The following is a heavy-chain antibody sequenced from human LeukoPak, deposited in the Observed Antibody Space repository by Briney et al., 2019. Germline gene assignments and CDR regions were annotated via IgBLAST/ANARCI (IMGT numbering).Heavy chain of an antibody. CDR2: MYRGGTT. CDR1: WFTVSSNY. CDR3: ARSGTGYGDYDGFDY. J-gene: IGHJ4*02. V-gene: IGHV3-53*01. D-gene: IGHD4-17*01. Sequence: PGGSLRLSCSASWFTVSSNYMSWVRQAPGKGLEWVSVMYRGGTTYYADSVKGRFTISRDNSQNTLYLQMNSLRAEDTAVYYCARSGTGYGDYDGFDYWGQGTLVTVSS.